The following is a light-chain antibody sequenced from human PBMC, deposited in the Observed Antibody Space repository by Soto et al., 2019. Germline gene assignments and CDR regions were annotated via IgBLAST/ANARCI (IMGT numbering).Light chain of an antibody. V-gene: IGLV2-14*01. CDR3: SSYTSSSTFVV. Sequence: QSALTQPASVSGSPGQSITISCTGTSSDVGAYNYVSWYQQHPGKAPKLMIYEVSNRPSGVSNRFSGSKSGNTASLTISGLQAEDEADYYCSSYTSSSTFVVFGGGPKLTVL. CDR1: SSDVGAYNY. CDR2: EVS. J-gene: IGLJ2*01.